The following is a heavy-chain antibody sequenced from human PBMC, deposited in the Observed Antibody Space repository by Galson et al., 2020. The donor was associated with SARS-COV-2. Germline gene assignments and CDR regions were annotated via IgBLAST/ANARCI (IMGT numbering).Heavy chain of an antibody. CDR2: INSDGSST. J-gene: IGHJ6*02. Sequence: GGPLRLSCAASGFTFSSYWMHWVRQAPGKGLVWVSRINSDGSSTNYADSVKGRFTISRDNAKNTLYLQMNSLSAEDTAVYYCARVTTGYYESGAYGMDVWGQGTTVTVSS. D-gene: IGHD3-9*01. CDR1: GFTFSSYW. V-gene: IGHV3-74*01. CDR3: ARVTTGYYESGAYGMDV.